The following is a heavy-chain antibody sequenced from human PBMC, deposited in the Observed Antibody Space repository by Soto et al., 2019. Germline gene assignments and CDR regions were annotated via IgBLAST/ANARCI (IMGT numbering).Heavy chain of an antibody. D-gene: IGHD1-1*01. Sequence: GGSLRLSCAASGFTFSSYAMSWVRQAPGKGLEWVSGISGGGGGTYYASSVKGRFTISRDSSNNTLYLQMNSLRAEDTAIYYCAKGFKRNRELFDYWGQGSLVTVSS. CDR3: AKGFKRNRELFDY. J-gene: IGHJ4*02. CDR1: GFTFSSYA. CDR2: ISGGGGGT. V-gene: IGHV3-23*01.